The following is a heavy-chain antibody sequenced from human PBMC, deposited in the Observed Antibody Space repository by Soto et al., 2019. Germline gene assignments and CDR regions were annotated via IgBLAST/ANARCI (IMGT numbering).Heavy chain of an antibody. CDR1: GGSISSYY. V-gene: IGHV4-59*01. CDR2: IYNSGRT. CDR3: ARLRGDFWSGYLVLFDY. Sequence: QVQLQESGPGLVKPSETLSLTCTVSGGSISSYYWNWIRQTPGKGLEWVGYIYNSGRTHYNPSLRSRVTSSGDTSRNQFSLTLTSVTAADTAVYYCARLRGDFWSGYLVLFDYWGQGTLVTVSS. J-gene: IGHJ4*02. D-gene: IGHD3-3*01.